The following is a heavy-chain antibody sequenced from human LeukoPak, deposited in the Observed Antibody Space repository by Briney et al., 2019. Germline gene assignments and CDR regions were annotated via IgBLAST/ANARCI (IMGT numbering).Heavy chain of an antibody. Sequence: GGSLRLSCAASGFTFSSYSMNWVRQAPGKGLEWVASISSSGSYIYYADSVKGRFTISRDNAKNSLYLQMNSPRAGDTAVYYCARVEDFDYWGQGTLVTVSS. V-gene: IGHV3-21*01. CDR3: ARVEDFDY. CDR1: GFTFSSYS. J-gene: IGHJ4*02. CDR2: ISSSGSYI.